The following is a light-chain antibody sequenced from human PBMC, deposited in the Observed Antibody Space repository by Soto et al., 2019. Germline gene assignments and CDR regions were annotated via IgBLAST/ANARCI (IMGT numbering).Light chain of an antibody. CDR3: QQRSSWLLT. CDR2: DAS. Sequence: VLTQSPATLSLSPGERATLSCRASQSVRSSLAWYQQKPGQAPRLLIYDASNRATDIPARFSGSGSATDFTLTISSLEPEDFAVYYCQQRSSWLLTFGGGTKVEIK. J-gene: IGKJ4*01. CDR1: QSVRSS. V-gene: IGKV3-11*01.